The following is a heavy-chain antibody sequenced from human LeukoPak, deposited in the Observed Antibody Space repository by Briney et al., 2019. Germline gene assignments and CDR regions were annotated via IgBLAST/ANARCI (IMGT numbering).Heavy chain of an antibody. J-gene: IGHJ5*02. V-gene: IGHV4-34*01. CDR2: INHSGST. CDR1: GGSFSGYY. Sequence: SETLSLTCAVYGGSFSGYYWSWIRQPPGKGLEWIGEINHSGSTNYNPSLKSRVTISVDTSKNQFSLNLNSVTAADTAVYYCARRNGHSWDVGNWFDPWGQGTVVTVSS. CDR3: ARRNGHSWDVGNWFDP. D-gene: IGHD6-13*01.